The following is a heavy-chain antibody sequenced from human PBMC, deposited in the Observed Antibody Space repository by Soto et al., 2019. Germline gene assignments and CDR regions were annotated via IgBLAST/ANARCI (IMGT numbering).Heavy chain of an antibody. V-gene: IGHV1-2*02. Sequence: ASVKVSCKASGYTFTGYYMHWVRQAPGQGLEWMGWINPNSGGTNYAQKFQGRVTMTRDTSISTAYMELSRLRSDDTAVYYCARDPDTAMVTYYYYGMDVWGQGTTVTVSS. J-gene: IGHJ6*02. CDR1: GYTFTGYY. D-gene: IGHD5-18*01. CDR2: INPNSGGT. CDR3: ARDPDTAMVTYYYYGMDV.